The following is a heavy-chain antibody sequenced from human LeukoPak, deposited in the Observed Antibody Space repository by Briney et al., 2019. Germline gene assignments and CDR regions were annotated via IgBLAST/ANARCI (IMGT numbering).Heavy chain of an antibody. CDR2: INPRRGNT. CDR3: ARDRDWNSPDYFDF. J-gene: IGHJ4*02. V-gene: IGHV1-46*01. Sequence: ASVKVSCKASGYTFSSYYLHWLRQAPGQGPEWMGIINPRRGNTNYAQKFQGRVTLTRDTSTSTVYIELSSLRSEDTAIYYCARDRDWNSPDYFDFWGQGTLVTVSS. CDR1: GYTFSSYY. D-gene: IGHD1/OR15-1a*01.